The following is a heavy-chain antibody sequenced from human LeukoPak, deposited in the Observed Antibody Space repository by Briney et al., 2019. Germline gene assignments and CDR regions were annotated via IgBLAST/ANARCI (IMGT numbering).Heavy chain of an antibody. CDR1: GFTFSSYA. V-gene: IGHV3-23*01. CDR3: ARVFRGSGSYYYLKQDY. Sequence: PGGSLRLSCAASGFTFSSYAMSWVRQAPGKGLEWVSAISGSGGSTCYADSVKGRFTISRDNSKNTLYLQMNSLRAEDTAVYYCARVFRGSGSYYYLKQDYWGQGTLVTVSS. D-gene: IGHD3-10*01. J-gene: IGHJ4*02. CDR2: ISGSGGST.